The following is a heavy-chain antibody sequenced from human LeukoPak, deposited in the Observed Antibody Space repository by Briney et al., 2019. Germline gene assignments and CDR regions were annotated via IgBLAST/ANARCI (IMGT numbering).Heavy chain of an antibody. J-gene: IGHJ4*02. CDR3: AGPGGNYPAGAYYFDY. D-gene: IGHD1-26*01. Sequence: PSETLSLTCTVSGGSISSGSYYWSWIRQPPGKGLEWIGYIYYSGSTNYNPSLKSRVTISVDTSKNQFSLKLSSVTAADTAVYSCAGPGGNYPAGAYYFDYGGQGTLVTVSS. V-gene: IGHV4-61*01. CDR2: IYYSGST. CDR1: GGSISSGSYY.